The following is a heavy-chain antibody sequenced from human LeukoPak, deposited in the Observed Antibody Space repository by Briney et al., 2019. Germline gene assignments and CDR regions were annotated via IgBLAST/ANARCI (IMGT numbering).Heavy chain of an antibody. V-gene: IGHV4-39*01. CDR1: GGSISSSSYY. CDR2: IYYSGST. D-gene: IGHD2-15*01. J-gene: IGHJ4*02. CDR3: ARHDAGGYCSGGSCYSGHFDY. Sequence: SETLSLTCTVSGGSISSSSYYWGWIRQPPGKGPEWIGSIYYSGSTYYNPSLKSRVTISVDTSKNQFSLKLSSVTAADTAVYYCARHDAGGYCSGGSCYSGHFDYWGQGTLVTVSS.